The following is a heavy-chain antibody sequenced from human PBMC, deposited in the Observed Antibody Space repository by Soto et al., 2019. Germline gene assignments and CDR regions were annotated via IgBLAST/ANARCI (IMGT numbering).Heavy chain of an antibody. Sequence: QVQLVQSGAEVKKPGSSVKVSCKASGGTFSSYTISWVRQAPGQGLEWMGRIIPILGIANYAQKFQGRVRITADKSTSTADMELSSLRSEDTAVYYCARELCGGDCYSTQFYYGMDVWGQGTTVTVSS. D-gene: IGHD2-21*02. CDR3: ARELCGGDCYSTQFYYGMDV. CDR1: GGTFSSYT. CDR2: IIPILGIA. J-gene: IGHJ6*02. V-gene: IGHV1-69*08.